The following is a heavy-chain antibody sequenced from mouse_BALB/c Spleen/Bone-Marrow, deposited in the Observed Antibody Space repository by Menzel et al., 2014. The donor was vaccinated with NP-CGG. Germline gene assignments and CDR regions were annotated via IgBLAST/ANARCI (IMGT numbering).Heavy chain of an antibody. CDR3: TRGGPYFDV. CDR1: GYTFTSYW. J-gene: IGHJ1*01. V-gene: IGHV1-69*02. D-gene: IGHD1-1*02. CDR2: IYPSDSYT. Sequence: QVQLQQSGAELVRPGASVKLSCKASGYTFTSYWINWVKQRPGRGLEWIGNIYPSDSYTNYNQKFRDKATLTVDKSSSTAYMQLSSPTSEDSTVYYCTRGGPYFDVWGAGTTVTVSS.